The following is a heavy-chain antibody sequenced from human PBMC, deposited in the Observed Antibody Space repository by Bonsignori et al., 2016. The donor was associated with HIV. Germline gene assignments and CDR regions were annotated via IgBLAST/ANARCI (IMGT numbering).Heavy chain of an antibody. CDR1: GGSFSGYY. J-gene: IGHJ5*02. Sequence: QVQLQEWGAGLLKPSETLSLTCAVYGGSFSGYYWSWVRQSPGKGLEWIGEINDSGSTNYNPSLKSRVTISVDASKNQFSLRLSSVTAADTAVYYCARVKYSTNVRDWFDTWGQGNPGHRLL. V-gene: IGHV4-34*01. D-gene: IGHD3-10*02. CDR3: ARVKYSTNVRDWFDT. CDR2: INDSGST.